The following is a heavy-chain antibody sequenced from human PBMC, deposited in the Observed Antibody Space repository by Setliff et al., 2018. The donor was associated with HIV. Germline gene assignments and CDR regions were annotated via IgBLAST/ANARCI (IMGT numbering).Heavy chain of an antibody. V-gene: IGHV4-30-4*02. CDR1: GGSISSDDHY. CDR3: ARTYTGHDSRSLYLAY. CDR2: ITYSGSA. D-gene: IGHD5-12*01. J-gene: IGHJ4*02. Sequence: PSETLSLTCTVSGGSISSDDHYWSWIRQPPGKGLEWIGYITYSGSAYYNPSLKSRVTISVDTSKNQFSLELSSVTAADTAVYYCARTYTGHDSRSLYLAYWGQGTLATVSS.